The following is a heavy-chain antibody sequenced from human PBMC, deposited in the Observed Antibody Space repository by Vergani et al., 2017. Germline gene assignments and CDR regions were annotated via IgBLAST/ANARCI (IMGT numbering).Heavy chain of an antibody. D-gene: IGHD3-9*01. Sequence: EVQLVESGGGLVQPGRSLRLSCTASGFTFGDYAMSWFRQAPGKGLEWVSAISGSGGSTYYADSVKGRFTISRDNSKNTLYLQMNSLRAEDTAVYYCAKNDLLRYFDWLLLFDYWGQGTLVTVSS. CDR2: ISGSGGST. CDR1: GFTFGDYA. V-gene: IGHV3-23*04. J-gene: IGHJ4*02. CDR3: AKNDLLRYFDWLLLFDY.